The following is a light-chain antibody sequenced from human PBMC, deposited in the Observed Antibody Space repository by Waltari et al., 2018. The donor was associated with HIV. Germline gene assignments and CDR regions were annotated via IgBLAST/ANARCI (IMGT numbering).Light chain of an antibody. CDR3: SSYTGSSTLGV. V-gene: IGLV2-8*01. CDR1: SSDVGGYNY. J-gene: IGLJ1*01. CDR2: EVS. Sequence: QSALTQPPSASGSPGQSVTISCTGTSSDVGGYNYVSWYQQHPGKAPKLMIYEVSKRPSGVPDRFSGSKSGNTASLTISGLQNDDEADYFCSSYTGSSTLGVFGTGTRVTVL.